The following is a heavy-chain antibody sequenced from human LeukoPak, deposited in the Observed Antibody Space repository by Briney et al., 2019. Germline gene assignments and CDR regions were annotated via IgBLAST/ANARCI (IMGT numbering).Heavy chain of an antibody. V-gene: IGHV4-4*02. CDR1: GDSFSSNNY. Sequence: SETLSLTCAVSGDSFSSNNYWTWVRQPPGKGLEWIGEIYRSGATNYNPSLKSRVTISVNTSKNQFSLRLSSVTAADTAVYYCARGPPIDYWGQGTLVTVSS. CDR2: IYRSGAT. CDR3: ARGPPIDY. J-gene: IGHJ4*02.